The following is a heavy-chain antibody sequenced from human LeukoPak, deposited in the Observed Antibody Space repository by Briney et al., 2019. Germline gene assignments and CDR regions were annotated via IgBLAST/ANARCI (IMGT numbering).Heavy chain of an antibody. CDR2: IKSKTDGGTT. J-gene: IGHJ4*02. D-gene: IGHD3-9*01. Sequence: PGGSLRLSCAASGFTFSNAWMSWVRQAPGKGLEWVGRIKSKTDGGTTDYAAPVKGRFTISRDNSKNTLYLQMNSLRAEDTAVYYCASGRNILTGYYTADYWGQGTLVTVSS. V-gene: IGHV3-15*01. CDR3: ASGRNILTGYYTADY. CDR1: GFTFSNAW.